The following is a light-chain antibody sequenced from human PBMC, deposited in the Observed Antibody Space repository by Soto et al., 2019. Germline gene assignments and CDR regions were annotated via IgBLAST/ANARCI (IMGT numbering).Light chain of an antibody. J-gene: IGKJ5*01. CDR3: QQAHSFPIT. CDR1: QNILSW. CDR2: AAS. Sequence: DIQMTQSPSSVSASVGDRVTITCRASQNILSWLVWYQQKPGKAPKLLISAASILHSGVPSRFSGSGSQTDFTLTIRSVQPEDFAIYYCQQAHSFPITFGQGTRLE. V-gene: IGKV1-12*01.